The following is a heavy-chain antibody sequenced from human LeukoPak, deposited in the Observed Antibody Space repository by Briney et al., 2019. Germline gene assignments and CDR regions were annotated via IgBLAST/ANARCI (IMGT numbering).Heavy chain of an antibody. D-gene: IGHD6-6*01. CDR1: GGSISSYY. V-gene: IGHV4-59*01. J-gene: IGHJ5*02. Sequence: PSETLSLTCTVSGGSISSYYWSWIRQPPGKGLEWIGYIYYSGSTNYNPSLKSRVTISVDTSKNQFSLRLNSVTAADTAVYYCARAVSSSSYWFDPWGQGTLVTVSS. CDR2: IYYSGST. CDR3: ARAVSSSSYWFDP.